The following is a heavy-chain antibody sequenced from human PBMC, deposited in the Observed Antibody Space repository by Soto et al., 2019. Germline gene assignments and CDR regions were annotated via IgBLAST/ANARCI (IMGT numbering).Heavy chain of an antibody. CDR1: GYTFPNYG. J-gene: IGHJ4*02. CDR3: ARDLDGSGAYYTDF. V-gene: IGHV1-18*01. Sequence: ASVKVSCKASGYTFPNYGITWVRQAPGQGLEWMGWISAYKANIKYAQKFQGRVTLTADTSTSTAYMELRSLRSDDTAIYYCARDLDGSGAYYTDFWGQGTLVTVSS. D-gene: IGHD3-10*01. CDR2: ISAYKANI.